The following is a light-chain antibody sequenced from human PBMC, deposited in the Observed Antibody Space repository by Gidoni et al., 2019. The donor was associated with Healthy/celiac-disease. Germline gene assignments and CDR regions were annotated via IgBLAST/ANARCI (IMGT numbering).Light chain of an antibody. CDR1: SGHSSHA. V-gene: IGLV4-69*01. CDR2: LNSDGSH. J-gene: IGLJ3*02. Sequence: QLVLTQSPSASASLGASVKLTCTLSSGHSSHAIAWHQQQPEKGPRYLMKLNSDGSHSKGAGIPARFSGSSSGAERYLTISSLQSEDEADYYCQTWGTGIGVFGGGTKLTVL. CDR3: QTWGTGIGV.